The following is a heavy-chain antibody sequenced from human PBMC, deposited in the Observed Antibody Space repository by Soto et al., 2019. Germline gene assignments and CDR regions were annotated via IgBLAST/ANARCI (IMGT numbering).Heavy chain of an antibody. CDR1: GFTFSSYT. D-gene: IGHD2-2*01. CDR2: ISSSSSYI. J-gene: IGHJ5*02. Sequence: EVQLVESGGGLVKPGGSLRLSCAASGFTFSSYTMNWVRQAPGKGLEWVSAISSSSSYIYYADSVKGRFTISRDNAENSRNLQMDSLRVEETTMYYCARDRWHTVIVPDTHYTSLASWGQGTLVTVSS. CDR3: ARDRWHTVIVPDTHYTSLAS. V-gene: IGHV3-21*01.